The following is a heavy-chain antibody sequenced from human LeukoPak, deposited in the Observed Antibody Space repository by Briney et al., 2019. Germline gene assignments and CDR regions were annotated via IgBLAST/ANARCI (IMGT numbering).Heavy chain of an antibody. V-gene: IGHV3-23*01. J-gene: IGHJ5*02. CDR3: TKDRTGATGRDWLDP. D-gene: IGHD1-1*01. Sequence: PGGSLRLSCAASGFTFSSYAMSWVRQAPGKGLEWVSGISGSGGITYYADSVKGRFTISRDNSENTLYLHLSSLRAEDTAVYYCTKDRTGATGRDWLDPWGQGTLVTVSS. CDR1: GFTFSSYA. CDR2: ISGSGGIT.